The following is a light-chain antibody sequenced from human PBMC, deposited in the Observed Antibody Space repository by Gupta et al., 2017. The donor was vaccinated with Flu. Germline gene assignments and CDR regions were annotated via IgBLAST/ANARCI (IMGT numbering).Light chain of an antibody. CDR2: STN. V-gene: IGLV8-61*01. CDR1: SGSVSTSYY. Sequence: QTVVTQEPSFPVSPGGTVTLTCGLSSGSVSTSYYPSWYQQTPGPAPRTLIYSTNTRSSGVPDRFSGSILGNKAALTITGAQADDESDYYCVLYMGSGIWVFGGGTKLTVL. CDR3: VLYMGSGIWV. J-gene: IGLJ3*02.